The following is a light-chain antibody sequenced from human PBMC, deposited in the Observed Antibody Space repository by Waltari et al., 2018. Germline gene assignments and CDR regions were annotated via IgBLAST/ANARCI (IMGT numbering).Light chain of an antibody. CDR3: QQYYCRRT. J-gene: IGKJ1*01. CDR2: GAS. V-gene: IGKV4-1*01. Sequence: QSLLYHSNDKNFLAWYQQPPGQPPKLINYGASTRHSGVPERCGSSGAAKVFTLTISSQQAEDVAVYYCQQYYCRRTFGQGTKVEIK. CDR1: QSLLYHSNDKNF.